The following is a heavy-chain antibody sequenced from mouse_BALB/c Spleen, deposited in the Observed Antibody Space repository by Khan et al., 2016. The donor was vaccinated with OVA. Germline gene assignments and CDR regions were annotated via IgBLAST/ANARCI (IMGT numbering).Heavy chain of an antibody. J-gene: IGHJ2*01. Sequence: EVELVESGGGLVQPGGSRKLSCAASGFTFSRFGMHWVRQAPEKGLEWVAYISTGSGTTYYGDTVKGRFTISRDNPNNTLFLQITSLRSEDTAMYYGARDYIFAYWGQGTTLTVSA. CDR3: ARDYIFAY. CDR1: GFTFSRFG. D-gene: IGHD1-3*01. V-gene: IGHV5-17*02. CDR2: ISTGSGTT.